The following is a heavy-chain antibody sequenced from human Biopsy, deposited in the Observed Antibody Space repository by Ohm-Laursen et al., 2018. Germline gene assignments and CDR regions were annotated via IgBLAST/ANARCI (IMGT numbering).Heavy chain of an antibody. CDR2: FAPENGKT. Sequence: ASEKVSCKVSGYAVTEFSMHWVRQAPGKGLEWMGGFAPENGKTIYAQKFQGRVTMTEDTSTDTAYMELSSLRSEDTAVYYCAADINVWNVNYWGQGTQVTVSS. D-gene: IGHD1-1*01. V-gene: IGHV1-24*01. CDR3: AADINVWNVNY. J-gene: IGHJ4*02. CDR1: GYAVTEFS.